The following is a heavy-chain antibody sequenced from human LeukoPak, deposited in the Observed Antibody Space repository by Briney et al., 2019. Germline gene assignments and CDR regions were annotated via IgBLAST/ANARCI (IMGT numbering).Heavy chain of an antibody. CDR3: AKSGGGYSSGWFY. CDR2: ISYDGSHK. J-gene: IGHJ4*02. D-gene: IGHD6-19*01. Sequence: PGRSLRLSCAASGFTFSSYGMHWVRQAPGKGLEWVAVISYDGSHKYYADSVKGRFTISRDNSKNTLYLQMNSLRAEDTAVYYCAKSGGGYSSGWFYWGQGTLVTVSS. V-gene: IGHV3-30*18. CDR1: GFTFSSYG.